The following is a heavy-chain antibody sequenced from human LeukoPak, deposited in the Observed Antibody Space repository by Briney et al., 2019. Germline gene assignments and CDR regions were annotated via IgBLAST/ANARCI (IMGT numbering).Heavy chain of an antibody. CDR1: GFTFDDYS. CDR2: ISWDGGNR. J-gene: IGHJ4*02. V-gene: IGHV3-43*01. CDR3: AKDYSSSGPFDY. Sequence: GGSLRLSCAASGFTFDDYSMHWVRQAPGKGLEWVSLISWDGGNREYADSVKGRFTISRDNSRDSLFLQMNSLTTEDTAFYYCAKDYSSSGPFDYWGQGTLVTVSS. D-gene: IGHD6-13*01.